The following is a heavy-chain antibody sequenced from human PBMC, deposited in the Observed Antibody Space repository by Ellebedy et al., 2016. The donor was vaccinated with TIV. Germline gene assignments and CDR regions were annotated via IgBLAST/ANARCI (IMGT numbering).Heavy chain of an antibody. Sequence: MPSETLSLTCSVSGGSITRNLSYWGWIRQPPGKGLEWIGTIYYTGSTYYNPSLQSRVTISMDTSKNQFSLRLTSVTAADTAVYYCARERQSYDFWGQGTLVTVSS. CDR3: ARERQSYDF. J-gene: IGHJ4*02. CDR2: IYYTGST. V-gene: IGHV4-39*07. CDR1: GGSITRNLSY.